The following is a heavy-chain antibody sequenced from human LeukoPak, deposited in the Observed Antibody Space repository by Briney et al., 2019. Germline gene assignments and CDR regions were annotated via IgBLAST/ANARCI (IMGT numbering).Heavy chain of an antibody. D-gene: IGHD3-22*01. Sequence: DSVKGRFTVSRDNAQNSLYLQMDSLRAEDTAVYHCARESYYCDSSGYPHRPFDYWGQGTLVTVSS. J-gene: IGHJ4*02. CDR3: ARESYYCDSSGYPHRPFDY. V-gene: IGHV3-7*01.